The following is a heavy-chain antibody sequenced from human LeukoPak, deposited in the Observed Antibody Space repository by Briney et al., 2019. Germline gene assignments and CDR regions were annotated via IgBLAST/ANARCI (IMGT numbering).Heavy chain of an antibody. J-gene: IGHJ6*02. V-gene: IGHV3-30-3*01. CDR1: GFSFSSFA. CDR2: TPYDGNTK. Sequence: GGSLRLSCTASGFSFSSFAMHWVRQAPGKGLEWVAVTPYDGNTKYYADSVKGRFTISRDNPKNTLYLQMNSLRAEDTALYYCARDGNSGYDLTYYYGMDVWGQGTTVTVSS. D-gene: IGHD5-12*01. CDR3: ARDGNSGYDLTYYYGMDV.